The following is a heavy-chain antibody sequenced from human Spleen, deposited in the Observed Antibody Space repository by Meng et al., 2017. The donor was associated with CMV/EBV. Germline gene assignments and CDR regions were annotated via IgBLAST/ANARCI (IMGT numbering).Heavy chain of an antibody. CDR1: GHSITSYY. V-gene: IGHV1-69*10. J-gene: IGHJ6*02. CDR2: IIPILGIA. Sequence: SVKVSCKPSGHSITSYYIHWVRQAPGQGLEWMGGIIPILGIANYAQKFQGRVTITADKSTSTAYMELSSLRSEDTAVYYCASRGSIVVVPAALYYYYYDMDVWGQGTTVTVSS. D-gene: IGHD2-2*01. CDR3: ASRGSIVVVPAALYYYYYDMDV.